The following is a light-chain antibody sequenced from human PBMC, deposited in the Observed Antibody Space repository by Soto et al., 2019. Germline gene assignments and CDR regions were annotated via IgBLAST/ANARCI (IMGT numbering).Light chain of an antibody. CDR3: QQRSIRPYT. CDR2: DAS. V-gene: IGKV3-11*01. J-gene: IGKJ2*01. CDR1: QSVSSY. Sequence: EIVLTQSPATLSLSPGERATLSCRASQSVSSYLAWYQQKPGQAPRLLIYDASNGATGIPARFSGSGSGTDFTLTISSLEAEDFAVYYCQQRSIRPYTFGQGSRLEIK.